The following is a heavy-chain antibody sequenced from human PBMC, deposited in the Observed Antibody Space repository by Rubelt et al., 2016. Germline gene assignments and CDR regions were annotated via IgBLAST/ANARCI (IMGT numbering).Heavy chain of an antibody. J-gene: IGHJ4*02. D-gene: IGHD6-19*01. CDR3: ERSTSGWHSE. CDR2: ISYDGSNK. Sequence: GGGVVQPGRSLRLSCAASGFTFSSYGMHWVRQAPGKGLEWAAVISYDGSNKYYAESVKGRFTIYREHSKNTMYMQMNSLRPEDTAVYYCERSTSGWHSEWGQGNLVRVSS. CDR1: GFTFSSYG. V-gene: IGHV3-30*03.